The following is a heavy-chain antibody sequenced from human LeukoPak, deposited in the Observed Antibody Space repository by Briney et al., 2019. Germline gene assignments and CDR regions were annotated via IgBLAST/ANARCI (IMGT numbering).Heavy chain of an antibody. Sequence: ASVKVSCKASGYTFTGYYMHWVRQAPGQGLEWMGWINPNSGGTNYAQKFQGRVTMTRDTSISTAYMELSRLRSDDTAVYYCARDLAVAGPYYYYGMDVWGQGTTVTVSS. V-gene: IGHV1-2*02. D-gene: IGHD6-19*01. CDR3: ARDLAVAGPYYYYGMDV. CDR1: GYTFTGYY. CDR2: INPNSGGT. J-gene: IGHJ6*02.